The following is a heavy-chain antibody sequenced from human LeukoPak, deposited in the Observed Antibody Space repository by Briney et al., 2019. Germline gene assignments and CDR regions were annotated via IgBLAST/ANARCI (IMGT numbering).Heavy chain of an antibody. D-gene: IGHD3/OR15-3a*01. J-gene: IGHJ5*02. CDR1: GYTFTSYG. CDR2: INAYNGNT. V-gene: IGHV1-18*04. CDR3: ARVPTAFIWTGQNRVNWFDP. Sequence: ASVKVSCKASGYTFTSYGISWVRQAPGQGLEWMGWINAYNGNTNYPQKLQGRVSMTTDTSTSTAYMELRSLRSDDTAVYYCARVPTAFIWTGQNRVNWFDPWGQGTLVTASS.